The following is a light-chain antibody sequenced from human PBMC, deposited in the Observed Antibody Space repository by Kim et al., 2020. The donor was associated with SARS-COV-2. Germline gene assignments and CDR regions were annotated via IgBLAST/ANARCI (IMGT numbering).Light chain of an antibody. CDR1: QSIDTY. CDR2: KTS. J-gene: IGKJ1*01. Sequence: ASVGEGGTITCRASQSIDTYLNWYQQKPGRAPKLLIYKTSNLQNGVPSRFSGSGSATDFTLTISSLQPEDFATYYCQQSYSTPPAFGQGTKLDIK. V-gene: IGKV1-39*01. CDR3: QQSYSTPPA.